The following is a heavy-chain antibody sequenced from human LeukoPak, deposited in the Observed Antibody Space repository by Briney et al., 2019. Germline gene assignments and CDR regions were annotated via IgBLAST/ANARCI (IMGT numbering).Heavy chain of an antibody. CDR3: ARDLAFLPVPAANGWLDP. CDR1: GYTFTDHG. D-gene: IGHD3-16*01. CDR2: ISTFNGDT. J-gene: IGHJ5*02. Sequence: GASLKVSCKASGYTFTDHGISWVRQAPGQGLEWMGWISTFNGDTNYAQKFHGRVTITSETSTNTAHMELRSLRSDDTAIYYCARDLAFLPVPAANGWLDPWGQGTLVTVSS. V-gene: IGHV1-18*01.